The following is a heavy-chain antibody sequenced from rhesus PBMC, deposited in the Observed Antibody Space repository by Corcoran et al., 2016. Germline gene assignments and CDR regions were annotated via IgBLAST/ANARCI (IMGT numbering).Heavy chain of an antibody. CDR2: IYVSGSCT. V-gene: IGHV4-169*02. CDR3: ASGGVAAPFDY. D-gene: IGHD4-29*01. CDR1: GGSISSSY. J-gene: IGHJ4*01. Sequence: QLQLQESGPGLVKPSETLSVTCAVSGGSISSSYWSWIRQAPGKGLEWIGYIYVSGSCTNYNPSLKSRVTLSVDTAKNQLSLKLSSVTAADTAVEYCASGGVAAPFDYWGQGVLVTVSS.